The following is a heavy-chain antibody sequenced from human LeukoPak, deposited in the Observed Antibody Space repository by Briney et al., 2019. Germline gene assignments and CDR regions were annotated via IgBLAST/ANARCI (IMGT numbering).Heavy chain of an antibody. CDR2: ISSSGSTI. J-gene: IGHJ4*02. V-gene: IGHV3-48*03. Sequence: PGGSLRLSCAASGFTFSSYEMNWVRQPPGKGLEWVSYISSSGSTIYYADSVKGRFTISRDNAKNSLYLQMNSLRAEDTAVYYCAREAAVAGLDYWGQGTLVTVSS. D-gene: IGHD6-19*01. CDR1: GFTFSSYE. CDR3: AREAAVAGLDY.